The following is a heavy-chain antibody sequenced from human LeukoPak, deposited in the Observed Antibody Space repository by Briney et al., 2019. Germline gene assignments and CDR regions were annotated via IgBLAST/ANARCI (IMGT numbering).Heavy chain of an antibody. V-gene: IGHV4-39*01. J-gene: IGHJ4*02. CDR1: GGSISSSSYY. D-gene: IGHD3-22*01. CDR3: ARHADIPSYYDSSGRKGYYFDY. CDR2: IYYSGST. Sequence: PSETLSLTCTVSGGSISSSSYYWGWIRQPPGKGLEWIGSIYYSGSTYYNPSLKSRVTISVDTSKNQFTLKLSSVTAADTAVYYCARHADIPSYYDSSGRKGYYFDYWGQGTLVTVSS.